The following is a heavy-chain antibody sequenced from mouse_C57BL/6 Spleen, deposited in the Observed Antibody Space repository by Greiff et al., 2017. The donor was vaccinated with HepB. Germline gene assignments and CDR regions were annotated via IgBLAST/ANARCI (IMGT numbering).Heavy chain of an antibody. CDR3: ARRAWLPEV. CDR1: GYTFTSYW. Sequence: QVQLQQPGAELVKPGASVKLSCKASGYTFTSYWMQWVKQRPGQGLEWIGEINPSDSYTNYNQKFKGKATLTVDPSSSTAYMQLSSLTSEDSAVYYCARRAWLPEVWCTGTTVTVSS. J-gene: IGHJ1*03. CDR2: INPSDSYT. D-gene: IGHD2-2*01. V-gene: IGHV1-50*01.